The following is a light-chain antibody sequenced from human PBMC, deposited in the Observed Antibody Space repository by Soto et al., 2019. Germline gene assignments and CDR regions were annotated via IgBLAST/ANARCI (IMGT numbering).Light chain of an antibody. V-gene: IGKV3-20*01. Sequence: EIVLTQSPGTLSLSPGERATLSCRASQSVSSYLAWYQQKPGQAPRLLMYGASSRATGIPDRFSGSGSGTDFTLTISRLEPEDFAVYYCHHYGDTPRTFGQGTKVEIK. J-gene: IGKJ1*01. CDR3: HHYGDTPRT. CDR1: QSVSSY. CDR2: GAS.